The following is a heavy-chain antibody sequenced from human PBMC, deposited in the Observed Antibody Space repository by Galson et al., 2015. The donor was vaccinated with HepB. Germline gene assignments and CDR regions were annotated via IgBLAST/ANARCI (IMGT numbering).Heavy chain of an antibody. V-gene: IGHV4-34*01. CDR1: GGSLSGYY. J-gene: IGHJ6*03. CDR2: INHGGST. CDR3: ATRHPITYYMDA. Sequence: ETLSLTCAVYGGSLSGYYFSWIRQSPGKGLELIAEINHGGSTNYERSLKSRATISMDTSKNHFSLKLSSVTAADMGVYYCATRHPITYYMDAWGKGTTVTVSS.